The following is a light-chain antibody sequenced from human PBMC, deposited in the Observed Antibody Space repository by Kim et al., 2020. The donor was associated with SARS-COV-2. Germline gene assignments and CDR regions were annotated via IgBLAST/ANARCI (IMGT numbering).Light chain of an antibody. Sequence: QPVLAQPPSASGTPGQRVTISCSGSSSNIGGHTVNWYQQFPGTTPKLLIYSNNQRPSGVPDRFSGSKSGTSASLAISGLQSEDEADYYCTAWDGSLNGQVFGGGTQLTVL. CDR2: SNN. J-gene: IGLJ3*02. V-gene: IGLV1-44*01. CDR3: TAWDGSLNGQV. CDR1: SSNIGGHT.